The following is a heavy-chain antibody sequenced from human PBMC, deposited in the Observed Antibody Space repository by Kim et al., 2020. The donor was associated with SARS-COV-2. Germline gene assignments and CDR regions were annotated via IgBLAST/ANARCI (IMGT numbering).Heavy chain of an antibody. V-gene: IGHV3-9*01. CDR3: ARAQWLVRGYFNY. J-gene: IGHJ4*02. Sequence: CSDWMKGRYSISKDNAKNSLYLQMNSQRAESTALYYCARAQWLVRGYFNYWGQGTLVSVSS. D-gene: IGHD6-19*01.